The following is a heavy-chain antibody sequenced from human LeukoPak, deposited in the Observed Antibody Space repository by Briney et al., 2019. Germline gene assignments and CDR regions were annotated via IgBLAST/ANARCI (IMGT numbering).Heavy chain of an antibody. Sequence: GGSLRLSCAASGFTFSSYAMSWVRQAPGKGLEWVSAISGSGGSTYYADSVKGRLTISRDNSKNTLYLQMNSLRAEDTAVYYCAGDDWNARLDYWGQGTLVTVSS. D-gene: IGHD1-1*01. CDR2: ISGSGGST. J-gene: IGHJ4*02. V-gene: IGHV3-23*01. CDR1: GFTFSSYA. CDR3: AGDDWNARLDY.